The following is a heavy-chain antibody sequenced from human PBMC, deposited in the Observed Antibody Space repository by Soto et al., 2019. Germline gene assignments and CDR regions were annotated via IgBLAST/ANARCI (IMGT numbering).Heavy chain of an antibody. CDR2: ISYDGSNK. V-gene: IGHV3-30*03. CDR1: GFTFSSYG. D-gene: IGHD3-3*01. CDR3: AINGYYDFWSGATTSYYYYYYMDV. Sequence: GGSLRLSCAASGFTFSSYGMHWVRQAPGKGLEWVAVISYDGSNKYYADSVKGRFTISRDNSKNTLYLQMNSLRAEETAVDYCAINGYYDFWSGATTSYYYYYYMDVWGKGTTVTVSS. J-gene: IGHJ6*03.